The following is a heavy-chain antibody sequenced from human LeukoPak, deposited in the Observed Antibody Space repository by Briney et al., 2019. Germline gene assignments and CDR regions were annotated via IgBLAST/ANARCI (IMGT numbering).Heavy chain of an antibody. J-gene: IGHJ4*02. CDR2: VYSGGDT. V-gene: IGHV3-53*01. D-gene: IGHD1-26*01. CDR1: GFTVTVNY. CDR3: ARGQSVGWEIGVCDF. Sequence: GGSLRLSCAASGFTVTVNYMSWVRQAPGKGLEWVSVVYSGGDTDYADSVKGRFTISRDDSRNTLYLQMTSLRAEDTAVYYCARGQSVGWEIGVCDFWGQGSLVTVSS.